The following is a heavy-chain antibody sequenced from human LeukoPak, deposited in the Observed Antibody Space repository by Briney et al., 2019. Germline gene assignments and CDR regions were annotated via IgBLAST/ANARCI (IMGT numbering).Heavy chain of an antibody. CDR3: ARSSAAAGPTHNWFGP. CDR2: IYYSGDT. V-gene: IGHV4-39*01. Sequence: SGTLSLTCSVSGGSISSSSKYWGWIRQPPGKGLEWIGSIYYSGDTYYNPSLRSRVTISVDTSKNQFSLKLTSVTAADTAVYYCARSSAAAGPTHNWFGPWGQGTLVTVPS. D-gene: IGHD6-13*01. CDR1: GGSISSSSKY. J-gene: IGHJ5*02.